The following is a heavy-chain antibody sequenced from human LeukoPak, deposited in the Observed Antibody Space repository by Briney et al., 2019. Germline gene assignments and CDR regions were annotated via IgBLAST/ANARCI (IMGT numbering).Heavy chain of an antibody. J-gene: IGHJ4*02. D-gene: IGHD3-16*02. CDR2: IKQDGSEK. V-gene: IGHV3-7*04. CDR1: GFTLSSYA. CDR3: ARGRSDYVWGSYRYMYYFDY. Sequence: GGSLRLSCAASGFTLSSYAMTWVRQAPGKGLEWVANIKQDGSEKYYVDSVKGQFTISRDNAKNSLYLQVNSLRAEDTAVYFCARGRSDYVWGSYRYMYYFDYWGQGTLVTVSS.